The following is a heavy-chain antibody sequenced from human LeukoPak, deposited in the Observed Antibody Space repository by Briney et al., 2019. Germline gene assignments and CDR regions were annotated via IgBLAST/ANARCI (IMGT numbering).Heavy chain of an antibody. Sequence: SETLSLTCAVSGYSISSGYYWGWIRQPPGEGLEWIGSIYHRGSTYYNPSLKSRVTISVDTSKNQFSLKLSSVTAADTAVYYCARELNQELPYFDYWGQGTLVTVSS. CDR1: GYSISSGYY. CDR2: IYHRGST. CDR3: ARELNQELPYFDY. D-gene: IGHD1-7*01. V-gene: IGHV4-38-2*02. J-gene: IGHJ4*02.